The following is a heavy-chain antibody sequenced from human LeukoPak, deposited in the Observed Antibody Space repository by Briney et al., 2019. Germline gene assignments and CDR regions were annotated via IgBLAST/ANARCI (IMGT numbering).Heavy chain of an antibody. CDR2: ISGDGGST. J-gene: IGHJ4*02. CDR3: AKGGSGWSYYFDF. CDR1: GFTFDDYA. D-gene: IGHD6-19*01. V-gene: IGHV3-43*02. Sequence: GGSLRLSCAASGFTFDDYAMHWVRQAPGKGLEWVSLISGDGGSTYYADSVKGRFTISRDNSKNSLYLQMNSLSTEDTALYYCAKGGSGWSYYFDFWGQGTLVTVSS.